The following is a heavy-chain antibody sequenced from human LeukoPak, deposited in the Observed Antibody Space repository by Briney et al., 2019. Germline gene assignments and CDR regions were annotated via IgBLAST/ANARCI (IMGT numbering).Heavy chain of an antibody. CDR2: INHSGST. V-gene: IGHV4-34*01. J-gene: IGHJ4*02. CDR1: GGSLSGYY. CDR3: ARFDSSGWQSFDY. D-gene: IGHD6-19*01. Sequence: SETLSLTCAVYGGSLSGYYWSWIRQPPGKGLEWIGEINHSGSTNYNPSLKSRVTISVDTSKNQFSLSLTSVTAADTAVFYCARFDSSGWQSFDYWGQGTLVTVSS.